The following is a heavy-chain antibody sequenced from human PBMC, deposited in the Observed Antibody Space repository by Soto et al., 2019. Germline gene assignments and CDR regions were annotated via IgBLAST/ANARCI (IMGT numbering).Heavy chain of an antibody. V-gene: IGHV3-30*18. CDR3: AKGHRDDLVGATTGGWYFDL. CDR1: GFTFSTYG. CDR2: ISYDGSNK. J-gene: IGHJ2*01. D-gene: IGHD1-26*01. Sequence: QVQLVESGGGGVQPGRSLRLSCAASGFTFSTYGMHWVGQAPGKGLEWVAVISYDGSNKYYANSVKGRFTISRDNSKNTLYLQMNSLRAEDTAVYYCAKGHRDDLVGATTGGWYFDLWGRGTLVTVSS.